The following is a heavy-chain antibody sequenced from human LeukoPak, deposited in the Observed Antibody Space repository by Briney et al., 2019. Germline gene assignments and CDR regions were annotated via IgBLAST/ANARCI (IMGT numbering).Heavy chain of an antibody. J-gene: IGHJ4*02. CDR3: ARLKGSGSPNFDY. CDR2: IYHSGST. CDR1: GGSISSGGYY. Sequence: SQTLSLTCTVSGGSISSGGYYWSWIRQPPGKGLEWIGYIYHSGSTYYNPSLKSRVTISVDTSKNQFSLKLSSVTAADTAVYYCARLKGSGSPNFDYWGQGTLVTVSS. D-gene: IGHD3-10*01. V-gene: IGHV4-30-2*01.